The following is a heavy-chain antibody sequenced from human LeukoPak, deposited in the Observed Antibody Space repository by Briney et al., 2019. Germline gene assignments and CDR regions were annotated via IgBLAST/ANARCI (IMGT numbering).Heavy chain of an antibody. Sequence: GRSLRLSCTASGFNFSNYGMHWVRQAPGKGLEWVAVIWYDGSNKYYVDSVKGRFTISRDNSKNTLHLQMNSLRAEDTAVYYCNANFDFWGQGTLVTVSS. V-gene: IGHV3-33*01. CDR3: NANFDF. J-gene: IGHJ4*02. CDR2: IWYDGSNK. CDR1: GFNFSNYG.